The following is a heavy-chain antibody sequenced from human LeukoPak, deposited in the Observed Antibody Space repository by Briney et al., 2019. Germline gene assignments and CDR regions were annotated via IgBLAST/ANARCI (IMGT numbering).Heavy chain of an antibody. Sequence: SVKVSCKASGGTFSSYAISWVRQAPGQGLEWMGRIIPIFGIANYAQKFQGRVTITADKSTSTAYMELSSLRSEDTAVYYCASQLYSVSYSNFDYWGQGTLVTVSA. V-gene: IGHV1-69*04. CDR2: IIPIFGIA. J-gene: IGHJ4*02. D-gene: IGHD1-26*01. CDR3: ASQLYSVSYSNFDY. CDR1: GGTFSSYA.